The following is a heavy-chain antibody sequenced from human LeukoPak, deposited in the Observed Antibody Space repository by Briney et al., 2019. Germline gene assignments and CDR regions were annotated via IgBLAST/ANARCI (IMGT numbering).Heavy chain of an antibody. Sequence: GGSLRLSCAASGFTFSSYGMSWVRQAPGKGLEWLANIKQDGSEKYYVDSVKGRFTISRDNAKNSLYLQMNSLRAEDTAVYYCARPNCGGDCSFDYWGQGTLVTVSS. CDR1: GFTFSSYG. D-gene: IGHD2-21*02. CDR3: ARPNCGGDCSFDY. CDR2: IKQDGSEK. V-gene: IGHV3-7*01. J-gene: IGHJ4*02.